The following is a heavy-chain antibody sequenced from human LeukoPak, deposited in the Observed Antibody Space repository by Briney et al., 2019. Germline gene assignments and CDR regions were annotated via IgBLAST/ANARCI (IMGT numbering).Heavy chain of an antibody. V-gene: IGHV1-2*02. CDR2: INPNSGGT. Sequence: ASVKVSCKASGYTFTGYYMHWVRQAPGQGLEWMGGINPNSGGTNYAQKVQGRVTMTRDTAINTAYMQLSRLRSDDTAVYYCARVPLVGATYYYYYYMDVWGKGTTVTVSS. D-gene: IGHD1-26*01. CDR1: GYTFTGYY. J-gene: IGHJ6*03. CDR3: ARVPLVGATYYYYYYMDV.